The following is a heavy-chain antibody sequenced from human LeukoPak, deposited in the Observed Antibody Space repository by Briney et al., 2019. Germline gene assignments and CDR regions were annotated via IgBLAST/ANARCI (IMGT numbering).Heavy chain of an antibody. CDR3: AKDITMFRGVAPPGY. J-gene: IGHJ4*02. Sequence: GRSLRLSCAPSGFTFSSYGMHWVRQAPGKGLEWVALIRYDGSNKFYADSVNGRFTISRDNSKNTLHLQMNSLRVEDTAVYYCAKDITMFRGVAPPGYWGQGTRVIVSS. V-gene: IGHV3-30*02. CDR2: IRYDGSNK. CDR1: GFTFSSYG. D-gene: IGHD3-10*01.